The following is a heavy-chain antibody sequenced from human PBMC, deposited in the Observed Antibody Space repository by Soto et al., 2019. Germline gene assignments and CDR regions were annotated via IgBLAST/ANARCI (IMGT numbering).Heavy chain of an antibody. CDR3: VRDIR. CDR2: IYSDGSRI. CDR1: GFTFSSQW. Sequence: EVQLVESGGGLVQPGGSLRLSCAASGFTFSSQWMYWVRQSPGKGPVWVSYIYSDGSRIGYADSVKGRFTISRDNAKNTLYLQLNSLRVEDTAVYYCVRDIRWGRGTLVTVSS. J-gene: IGHJ4*02. V-gene: IGHV3-74*01.